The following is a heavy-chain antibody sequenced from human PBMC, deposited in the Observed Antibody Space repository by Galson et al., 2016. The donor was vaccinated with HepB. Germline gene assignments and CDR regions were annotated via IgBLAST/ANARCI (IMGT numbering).Heavy chain of an antibody. Sequence: QSGAEVKKPGESLQISCKASGYSFTTYWIGWVRQVPGKGLEWMTIINPGDSDTRYSPSFQGQVTISADKSITTAYLQWSSLKASDTAMYSCARQVVPCLFDQWGQGTLVTVSS. J-gene: IGHJ4*02. V-gene: IGHV5-51*01. D-gene: IGHD2-21*01. CDR2: INPGDSDT. CDR1: GYSFTTYW. CDR3: ARQVVPCLFDQ.